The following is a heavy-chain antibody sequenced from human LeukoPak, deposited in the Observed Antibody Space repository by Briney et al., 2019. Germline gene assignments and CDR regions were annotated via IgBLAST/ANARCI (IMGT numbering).Heavy chain of an antibody. D-gene: IGHD2-8*01. J-gene: IGHJ5*02. CDR2: ISHDGNKK. V-gene: IGHV3-30*18. Sequence: TGRSLRLSCAASGFTFGNYGMHWVRQAPGKGLEYVAAISHDGNKKYYADFVKGRFTISRDNSKSTLYLEMNSLRVDDTAVYYCVKGYCTTFSCLGDFFDPWGQGTRVTVSS. CDR3: VKGYCTTFSCLGDFFDP. CDR1: GFTFGNYG.